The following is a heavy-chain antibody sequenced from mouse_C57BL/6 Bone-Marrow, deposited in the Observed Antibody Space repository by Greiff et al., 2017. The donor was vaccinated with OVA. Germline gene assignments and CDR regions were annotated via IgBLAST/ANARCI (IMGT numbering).Heavy chain of an antibody. V-gene: IGHV14-4*01. CDR1: GFNIKDDY. CDR3: TPFFCGSPAWFAY. D-gene: IGHD1-1*01. J-gene: IGHJ3*01. CDR2: IDPENGDT. Sequence: VQLQQSGAELVRPGASVKLSCTASGFNIKDDYMHWVKQRPEQGLEWIGWIDPENGDTVYASKFQGKATITADTSSNTAYLQLSSLTSEDTAVYYCTPFFCGSPAWFAYWGQGTLVTVSA.